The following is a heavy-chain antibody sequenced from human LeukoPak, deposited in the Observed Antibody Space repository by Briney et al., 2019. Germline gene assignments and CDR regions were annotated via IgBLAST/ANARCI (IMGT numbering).Heavy chain of an antibody. CDR3: ARSLGQSGHFDY. Sequence: ASVKVSCKASGYTFTGYYMHWVRQAPGQGLEWMGWINPNSGGTNYAQKFQGRVTMTGDTSISTAYMELSRLRSDDTAVYYCARSLGQSGHFDYWGQGTLVIVSS. J-gene: IGHJ4*02. V-gene: IGHV1-2*02. CDR1: GYTFTGYY. CDR2: INPNSGGT.